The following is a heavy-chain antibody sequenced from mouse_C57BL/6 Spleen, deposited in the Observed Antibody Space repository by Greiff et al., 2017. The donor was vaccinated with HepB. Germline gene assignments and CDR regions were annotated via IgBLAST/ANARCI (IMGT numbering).Heavy chain of an antibody. D-gene: IGHD1-1*01. V-gene: IGHV1-55*01. CDR2: IYPGSGST. Sequence: VKLQQPGAELVKPGASVKMSCKASGYTFTSYWITWVKQRPGQGLEWIGDIYPGSGSTNYNEKFKSKATLTVDTSSSTAYMQLSSLTSEDSAVYYCARLGYYGSWDYFDYWGQGTTLTVSS. J-gene: IGHJ2*01. CDR3: ARLGYYGSWDYFDY. CDR1: GYTFTSYW.